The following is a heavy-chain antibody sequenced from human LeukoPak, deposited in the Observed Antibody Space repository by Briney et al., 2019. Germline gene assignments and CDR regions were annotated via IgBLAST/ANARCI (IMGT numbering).Heavy chain of an antibody. CDR2: ISNNGGYT. CDR3: AKQLGYCSDGSCYFPY. D-gene: IGHD2-15*01. J-gene: IGHJ4*02. V-gene: IGHV3-23*01. CDR1: GFTFSSSA. Sequence: GGSLRLSCAASGFTFSSSAMSWVRQAPGKGLEWVSAISNNGGYTYYADSVQGRFTISRDNSKSTLCLQMNSLRAEDTALYYCAKQLGYCSDGSCYFPYWGQGTLVTVSS.